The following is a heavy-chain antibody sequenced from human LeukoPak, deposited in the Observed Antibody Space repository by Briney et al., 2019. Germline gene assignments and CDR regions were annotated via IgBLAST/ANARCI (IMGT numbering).Heavy chain of an antibody. V-gene: IGHV4-59*11. D-gene: IGHD3-22*01. CDR3: VRVNSPDSSGYSPVIDY. CDR2: IYYSGST. CDR1: GGSISSHY. Sequence: SETLSLTCTVSGGSISSHYWSWIRQPPGKGLEWIGYIYYSGSTNYNPSLKSRVTISVDTSKNQFSLKLSSVTAADTAVYYCVRVNSPDSSGYSPVIDYWGQGTLVTVSS. J-gene: IGHJ4*02.